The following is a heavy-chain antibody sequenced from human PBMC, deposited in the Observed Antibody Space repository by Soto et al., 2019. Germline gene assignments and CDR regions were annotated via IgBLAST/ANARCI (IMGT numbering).Heavy chain of an antibody. V-gene: IGHV4-30-2*05. CDR3: ARSIDP. CDR1: GGSVDSGGYS. CDR2: IYHRGST. Sequence: SETLSLTCAVSGGSVDSGGYSWSWIRQPPGKGLEWIGYIYHRGSTYYNPSLKSRVTISVDTSKNQFSLKLSSVTAADTAVYYCARSIDPWGQGTLVTVSS. J-gene: IGHJ5*02.